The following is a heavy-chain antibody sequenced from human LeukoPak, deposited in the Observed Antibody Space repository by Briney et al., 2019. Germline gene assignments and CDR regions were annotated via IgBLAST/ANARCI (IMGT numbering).Heavy chain of an antibody. D-gene: IGHD6-13*01. J-gene: IGHJ4*02. CDR1: GGSVSGYY. CDR2: MHHSGST. CDR3: AGVRTAGTGPDC. Sequence: SETLSLTCTVSGGSVSGYYWHWIRQPPGRGLGWIGFMHHSGSTSHHPSLQNRVTMSVDTSKNQLSLNLTSATAADTAMYFCAGVRTAGTGPDCWGQGTLVTVSS. V-gene: IGHV4-59*02.